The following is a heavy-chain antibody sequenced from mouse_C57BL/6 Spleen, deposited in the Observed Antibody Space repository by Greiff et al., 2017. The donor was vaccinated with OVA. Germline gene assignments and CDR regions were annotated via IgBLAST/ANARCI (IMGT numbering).Heavy chain of an antibody. CDR1: GYTFTSYW. CDR3: ARRGLGGYDVLAWFAY. V-gene: IGHV1-61*01. CDR2: IYPSDSEN. Sequence: QVQLKQPGAELVRPGSSVKLSCKASGYTFTSYWMDWVKQRPGQGLEWIGNIYPSDSENHYNQKFKDKATLTVDKSSSTAYMQLSSLTSEDSAVYYCARRGLGGYDVLAWFAYWDQGTLVTVSA. D-gene: IGHD2-2*01. J-gene: IGHJ3*01.